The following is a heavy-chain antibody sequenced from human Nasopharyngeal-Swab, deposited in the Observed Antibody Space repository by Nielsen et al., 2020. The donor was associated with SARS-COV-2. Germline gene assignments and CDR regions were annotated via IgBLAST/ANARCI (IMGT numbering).Heavy chain of an antibody. V-gene: IGHV3-23*01. D-gene: IGHD3-22*01. CDR3: ARRGRDRFDANGYYYGRYFDY. CDR1: GFTFSNYA. CDR2: ISASGGST. J-gene: IGHJ4*02. Sequence: GGSLRLSCAASGFTFSNYAMSWVRQAPGKGLEWVSAISASGGSTFFADSVKGRFTIYRDNSQNTLFLQVNSLRGEDTAIYYCARRGRDRFDANGYYYGRYFDYWGQGTLVTVSS.